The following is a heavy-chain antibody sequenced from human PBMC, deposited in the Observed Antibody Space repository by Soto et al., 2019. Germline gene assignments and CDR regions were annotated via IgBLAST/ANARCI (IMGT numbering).Heavy chain of an antibody. V-gene: IGHV4-34*01. CDR2: INHSGST. J-gene: IGHJ4*02. CDR3: ARETKGRGYYYGSGSYPYYFDY. CDR1: GGSFSGYY. Sequence: QVQLQQWGAGLLKPSETLSLTCAVYGGSFSGYYWSWIRQPPGKGLEWIGEINHSGSTNYNPSVNSRVTISVDTSKNQFSLKLSSVTAADTAVYYCARETKGRGYYYGSGSYPYYFDYWGQGTLVTVSS. D-gene: IGHD3-10*01.